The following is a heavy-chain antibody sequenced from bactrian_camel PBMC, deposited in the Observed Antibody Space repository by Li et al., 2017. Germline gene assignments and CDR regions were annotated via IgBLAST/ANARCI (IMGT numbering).Heavy chain of an antibody. CDR2: DGMST. V-gene: IGHV3S1*01. CDR3: ATTGFDF. Sequence: HVQLVESGGDVVHPGGSLRLSCVISGHRYSRNVVGWFRQAPGKGLEWVSVDGMSTYYADSVKGRFTISRDNAKNTVYLQMNSLKSEDTALYHCATTGFDFWGQGTQVTVS. CDR1: GHRYSRNV. D-gene: IGHD5*01. J-gene: IGHJ4*01.